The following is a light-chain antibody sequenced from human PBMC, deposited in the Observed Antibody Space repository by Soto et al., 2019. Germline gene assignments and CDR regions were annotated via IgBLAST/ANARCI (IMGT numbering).Light chain of an antibody. CDR1: SSDVGTYNY. V-gene: IGLV2-14*01. CDR3: ASYTTSDTPVL. J-gene: IGLJ1*01. Sequence: HSALTQPASVSGSPGQSITISCTGTSSDVGTYNYVSWYQQHPDKAPKLIIYVVSNRPSGVSNRFSGSKSGNTASLTISGLQAEDEADYYCASYTTSDTPVLFGTGTKLTVL. CDR2: VVS.